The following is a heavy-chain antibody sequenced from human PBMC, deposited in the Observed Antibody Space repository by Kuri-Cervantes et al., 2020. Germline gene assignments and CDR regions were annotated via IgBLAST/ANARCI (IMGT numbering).Heavy chain of an antibody. CDR3: ARVEGSGSYFLS. Sequence: SETLSLTCAVYGGSFSGYYWSWIRQPPGKGLEWIGEINHSGSTNYNPSLKSRVTISVDTSKNQFSLKLSSVTAADTAVYYCARVEGSGSYFLSWGQGTLVTVSS. J-gene: IGHJ4*02. D-gene: IGHD3-10*01. CDR1: GGSFSGYY. CDR2: INHSGST. V-gene: IGHV4-34*01.